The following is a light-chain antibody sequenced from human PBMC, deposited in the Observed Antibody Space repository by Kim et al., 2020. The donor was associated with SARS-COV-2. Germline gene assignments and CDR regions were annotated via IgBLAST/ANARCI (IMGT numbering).Light chain of an antibody. CDR3: QQYNDFRIT. V-gene: IGKV1-5*03. CDR1: QNINNC. J-gene: IGKJ5*01. CDR2: KAS. Sequence: DIQLTQSPSTLSASVGDRVTITCRASQNINNCLAWYQQKSGKAPNLLISKASTLDTGVPSRFSGSGSGTEFTLTITGLQPEDFATYYCQQYNDFRITFGEGTQLDIK.